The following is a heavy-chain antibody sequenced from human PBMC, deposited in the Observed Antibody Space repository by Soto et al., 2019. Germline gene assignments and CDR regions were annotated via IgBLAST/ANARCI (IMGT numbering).Heavy chain of an antibody. CDR3: SKAPITGRFRYGMDV. CDR1: GFTFSSYA. D-gene: IGHD1-20*01. J-gene: IGHJ6*02. Sequence: PVGSLRLSCAASGFTFSSYAMHWVRQAPGKGLEWVAVISYDGSNKYYADSVKGRFTISRDNSKNTLYLQMNSLRAEDTAVYYCSKAPITGRFRYGMDVWGQGTTVTVSS. V-gene: IGHV3-30-3*01. CDR2: ISYDGSNK.